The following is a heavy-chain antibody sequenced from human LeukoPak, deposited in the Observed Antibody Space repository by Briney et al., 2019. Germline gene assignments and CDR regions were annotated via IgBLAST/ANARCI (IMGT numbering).Heavy chain of an antibody. CDR3: ARADIVVVPAAILDSYYFDY. CDR2: INHSGSK. V-gene: IGHV4-34*01. J-gene: IGHJ4*02. D-gene: IGHD2-2*01. Sequence: YGGSFSGXXWSWIREPPGKGVEXXGEINHSGSKNYNTSLKSRVTISVETTKNKFSLKQSYVHAADEAVYYCARADIVVVPAAILDSYYFDYCGQGTLVTVSS. CDR1: GGSFSGXX.